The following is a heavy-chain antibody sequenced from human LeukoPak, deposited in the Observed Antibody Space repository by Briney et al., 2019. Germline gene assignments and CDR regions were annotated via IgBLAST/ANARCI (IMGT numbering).Heavy chain of an antibody. D-gene: IGHD3-10*01. CDR3: ARDLWFGESPFDY. J-gene: IGHJ4*02. CDR1: GYTFTSYY. CDR2: MNPNSGNT. Sequence: ASVKVSCKASGYTFTSYYMHWVRQATGQGLEWMGWMNPNSGNTGYAQKFQGRVTMTRNTSISTAYMELSSLRSEDTAAYYCARDLWFGESPFDYWGQGTLVTVSS. V-gene: IGHV1-8*02.